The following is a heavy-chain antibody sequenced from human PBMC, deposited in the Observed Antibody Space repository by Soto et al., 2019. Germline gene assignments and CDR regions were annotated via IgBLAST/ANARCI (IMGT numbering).Heavy chain of an antibody. V-gene: IGHV3-30-3*01. Sequence: QVQLVESGGGVVQPGTSLRLSCAASGITFSAFAMHWVRQAPGKGLEWVARISYDASASSNADSVKGRFTISRDNSRSTLCLQMNSLRTGDTAIYYCVRDYNEGSGRCDYWGQGALVTVSS. CDR1: GITFSAFA. CDR3: VRDYNEGSGRCDY. J-gene: IGHJ4*02. D-gene: IGHD1-26*01. CDR2: ISYDASAS.